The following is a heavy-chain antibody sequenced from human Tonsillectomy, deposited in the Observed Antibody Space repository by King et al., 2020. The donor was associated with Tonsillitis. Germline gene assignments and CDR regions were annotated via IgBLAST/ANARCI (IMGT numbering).Heavy chain of an antibody. J-gene: IGHJ4*02. CDR1: GFTFSSYS. CDR3: ARGGSIAVAGGLDFDY. CDR2: ISSSSSTI. D-gene: IGHD6-19*01. Sequence: VQLVESGEGLVQPGGSLRLSCAASGFTFSSYSMNWVRQAPGKGLEWVSYISSSSSTIYYADSVKGRFTISRDNAKNSLYLQMNSLRAEDTAVYYCARGGSIAVAGGLDFDYWGQGTLVTVSS. V-gene: IGHV3-48*01.